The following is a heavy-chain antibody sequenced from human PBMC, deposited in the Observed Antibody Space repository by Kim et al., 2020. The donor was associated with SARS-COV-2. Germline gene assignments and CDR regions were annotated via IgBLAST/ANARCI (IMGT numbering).Heavy chain of an antibody. CDR3: ARVKVWVVVTAIHDYYYYGMDV. CDR2: INPNSGGT. D-gene: IGHD2-21*02. Sequence: ASVKVSCKASGYTFTGYYMHWVRQAPGQGLEWMGRINPNSGGTNYAQKFQGRVTMTRDTSISTAYMELSRLRSDDTAVYYCARVKVWVVVTAIHDYYYYGMDVWGQGTTVTVSS. V-gene: IGHV1-2*06. CDR1: GYTFTGYY. J-gene: IGHJ6*02.